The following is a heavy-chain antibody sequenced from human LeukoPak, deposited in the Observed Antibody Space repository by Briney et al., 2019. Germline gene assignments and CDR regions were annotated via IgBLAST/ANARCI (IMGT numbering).Heavy chain of an antibody. CDR2: IYYSGTT. J-gene: IGHJ4*02. D-gene: IGHD2-2*01. CDR3: ARRGRSSTDPFEY. V-gene: IGHV4-59*08. CDR1: GGSINTYY. Sequence: SETLSLTCTVSGGSINTYYWYWIRQPPGKGLEWIGYIYYSGTTKYSTSLKSRVTLSLDTPKNQFFLRLTSVTAADTPVYYCARRGRSSTDPFEYWGQGTLVTVSS.